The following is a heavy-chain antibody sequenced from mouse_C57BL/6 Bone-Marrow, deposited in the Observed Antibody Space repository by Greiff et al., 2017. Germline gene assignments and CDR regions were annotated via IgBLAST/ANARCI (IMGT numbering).Heavy chain of an antibody. CDR1: GYTFTSYW. D-gene: IGHD2-5*01. J-gene: IGHJ1*03. V-gene: IGHV1-55*01. CDR3: ARPYYSNYWYVDV. Sequence: VQLQQPGAELVKPGASVKMSCKASGYTFTSYWITWVKQRPGQGLEWIGDIYPGSGSPNYNEKFKSKATLTVDTSSSTAYMQLSSLTSEDSAVYYCARPYYSNYWYVDVWGTGTTVTVSS. CDR2: IYPGSGSP.